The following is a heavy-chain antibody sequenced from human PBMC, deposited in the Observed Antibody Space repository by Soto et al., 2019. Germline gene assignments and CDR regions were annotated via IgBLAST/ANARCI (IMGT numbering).Heavy chain of an antibody. V-gene: IGHV5-51*01. J-gene: IGHJ4*02. Sequence: GESLKTSRNSPGYSFSTYWNGRVRQMPGKGLEWLGIIYPGDSDTRYSPSFQGQVTFSADKSISTAYLQWSSLKASDAALYYCARQRWDSSCYYAGPFDSWGQGTLVTVSS. D-gene: IGHD3-22*01. CDR3: ARQRWDSSCYYAGPFDS. CDR1: GYSFSTYW. CDR2: IYPGDSDT.